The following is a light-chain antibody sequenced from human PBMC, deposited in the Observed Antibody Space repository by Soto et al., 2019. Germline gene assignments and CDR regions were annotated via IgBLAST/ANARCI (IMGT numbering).Light chain of an antibody. Sequence: EIVMTQSPGTLSLSPGERATLSCRASQSVSSNLAWYQQKPGQAPRFLIYRTSDRANGIPGRFSGSGSGTDFTLTISRLEPEDFAIYYCQQYGSSPITFGQGTRLEIK. V-gene: IGKV3-20*01. CDR1: QSVSSN. CDR2: RTS. CDR3: QQYGSSPIT. J-gene: IGKJ5*01.